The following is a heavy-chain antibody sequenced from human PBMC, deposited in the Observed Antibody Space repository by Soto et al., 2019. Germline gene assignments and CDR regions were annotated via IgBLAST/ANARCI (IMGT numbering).Heavy chain of an antibody. J-gene: IGHJ3*02. Sequence: PGGSLRLSCAASGFTFSSYSMSWVRQAPGKGLEWVSAISISSSYIYYADSVNGRFTFSRDNSKNSLYLQMNSLRAEDTAVYYCAREAPRYAFDIWGQGTMVTVS. CDR3: AREAPRYAFDI. CDR2: ISISSSYI. CDR1: GFTFSSYS. D-gene: IGHD3-9*01. V-gene: IGHV3-21*01.